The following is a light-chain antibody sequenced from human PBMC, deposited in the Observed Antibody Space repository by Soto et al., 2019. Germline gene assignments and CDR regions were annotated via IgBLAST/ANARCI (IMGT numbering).Light chain of an antibody. V-gene: IGKV3-15*01. CDR1: QSCGSL. CDR3: QQYNDWPIT. J-gene: IGKJ5*01. CDR2: RAS. Sequence: EVVLTQSPATLSVSPGDRVILSCWASQSCGSLLAWYQQKPGQAPRLLIYRASTRATDIPARFSGSGSGTEFSLPISSLQSEDLAVYYCQQYNDWPITFGQGTRLE.